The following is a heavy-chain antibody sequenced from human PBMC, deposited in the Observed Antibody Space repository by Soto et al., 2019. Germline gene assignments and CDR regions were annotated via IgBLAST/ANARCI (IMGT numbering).Heavy chain of an antibody. CDR2: IYPGDSDT. CDR3: ARQQEIYGMDV. V-gene: IGHV5-51*01. CDR1: GYSFTSYW. Sequence: GESLKISCTGSGYSFTSYWIGWVRQMPGKGLGWMGIIYPGDSDTRYSPSFQGQDTITADKPISTAYLQWSSLKASDTGMEYCARQQEIYGMDVWGQRTTVTVSS. J-gene: IGHJ6*02.